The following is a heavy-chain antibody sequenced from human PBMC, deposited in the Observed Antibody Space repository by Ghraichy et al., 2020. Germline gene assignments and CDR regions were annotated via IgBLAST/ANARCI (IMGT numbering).Heavy chain of an antibody. CDR1: GGSFSGYY. CDR3: ARDDILTGYRFDY. V-gene: IGHV4-34*01. CDR2: INHSGST. J-gene: IGHJ4*02. D-gene: IGHD3-9*01. Sequence: SETLSLTCAVYGGSFSGYYWSWIRQPPGKGLEWIGEINHSGSTNYNPSLKSRVTISVDTSKNQFSLKLSSVTAADTAVYYCARDDILTGYRFDYWGQGTLVTVSS.